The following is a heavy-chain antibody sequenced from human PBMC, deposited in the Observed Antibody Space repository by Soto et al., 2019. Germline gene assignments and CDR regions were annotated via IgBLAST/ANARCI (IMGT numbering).Heavy chain of an antibody. CDR2: INPSGGST. V-gene: IGHV1-46*01. D-gene: IGHD6-19*01. CDR3: ARNDNSGLDY. CDR1: AYSFTTYY. J-gene: IGHJ4*02. Sequence: QVQLVQSGAEVKKPGASMQVSCKASAYSFTTYYIHWVRQAPGQGLEWMGFINPSGGSTSYAQKFQGRVTMTRDTSTSTVYMELRSLRSEDTAVYYCARNDNSGLDYWGQGTLVTVSS.